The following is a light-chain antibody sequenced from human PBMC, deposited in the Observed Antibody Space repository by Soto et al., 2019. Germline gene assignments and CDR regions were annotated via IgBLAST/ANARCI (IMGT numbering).Light chain of an antibody. V-gene: IGKV1-5*03. CDR2: KAS. J-gene: IGKJ1*01. Sequence: DIQMTQSPSTLSASVGDRVTITCRASQTIHSWLAWYQQKPGKAPKLLIYKASSLESGVPSRFSGSGSGTEFTLTISSLQPDDVATYYCQQYKSYSAETFVQGTKVEIK. CDR3: QQYKSYSAET. CDR1: QTIHSW.